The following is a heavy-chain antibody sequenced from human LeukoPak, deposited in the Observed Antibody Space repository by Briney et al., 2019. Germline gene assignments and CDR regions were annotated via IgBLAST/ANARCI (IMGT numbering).Heavy chain of an antibody. J-gene: IGHJ4*02. Sequence: SLRLSCAASGFTFDDYAMHWVRQAPGKGLEWVSGISWNSGSIGYADSVKGRFTISRDNAKNSLYLQMNSLRAEDTALYYCAKDLRTWGQGTLVTVSS. CDR3: AKDLRT. CDR1: GFTFDDYA. D-gene: IGHD2-8*01. V-gene: IGHV3-9*01. CDR2: ISWNSGSI.